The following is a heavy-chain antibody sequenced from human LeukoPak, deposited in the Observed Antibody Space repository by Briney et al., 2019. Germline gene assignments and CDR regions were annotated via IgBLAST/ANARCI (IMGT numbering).Heavy chain of an antibody. CDR1: GGSISSYY. J-gene: IGHJ3*02. CDR3: ARVKGGYCSSTSCYAGSAFDI. D-gene: IGHD2-2*01. Sequence: SETLSLTCTVSGGSISSYYWSWIRQPAGKGLEWIGRIYTSGSTNYNPSLKSRVTMSVDTSKNQLSLKLSSVTAADTAVYYCARVKGGYCSSTSCYAGSAFDIWGQGTMVTVSS. V-gene: IGHV4-4*07. CDR2: IYTSGST.